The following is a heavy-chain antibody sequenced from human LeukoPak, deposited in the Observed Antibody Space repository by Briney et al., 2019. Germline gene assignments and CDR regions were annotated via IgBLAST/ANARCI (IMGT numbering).Heavy chain of an antibody. D-gene: IGHD6-13*01. CDR1: VFTFSSYG. V-gene: IGHV3-30*18. CDR3: AKARAAAGNRIFDY. CDR2: ISYDGSNK. Sequence: GGSLRLSCAASVFTFSSYGMHWVRQAPGKGLEWVAVISYDGSNKYYADSVKGRFTISRDNSKNTLYLQMNSLRAEDTAVYYCAKARAAAGNRIFDYWGQGTLVTVSS. J-gene: IGHJ4*02.